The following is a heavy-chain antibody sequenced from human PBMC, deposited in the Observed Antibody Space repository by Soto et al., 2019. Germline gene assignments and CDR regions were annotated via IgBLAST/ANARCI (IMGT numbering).Heavy chain of an antibody. J-gene: IGHJ6*02. V-gene: IGHV4-59*01. CDR2: IYYSGST. Sequence: QVQLQESGPGLVKPSETLSLTCTVSGGSISSYYWSWIRQPPGKGLEWIGYIYYSGSTNYNPSLKSRVTISVDTSKNQFSLNLSSVTAADTAVYYCARAPVGATLYYYGMDVGGQGTTVTVSS. D-gene: IGHD1-26*01. CDR3: ARAPVGATLYYYGMDV. CDR1: GGSISSYY.